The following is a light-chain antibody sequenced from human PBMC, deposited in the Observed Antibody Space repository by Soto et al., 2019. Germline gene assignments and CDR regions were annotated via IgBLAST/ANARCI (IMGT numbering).Light chain of an antibody. V-gene: IGKV3-15*01. CDR1: QSVRSSC. CDR3: QQYSNWPRT. Sequence: EIVMTQSPATLSLSPGERATLSCRASQSVRSSCLAWYQQKPGQAPSLLIYGASTRATGIPARFSGSGSGTEFTLTINSLQSEDFAVYYCQQYSNWPRTFGGGTKVDLK. CDR2: GAS. J-gene: IGKJ4*02.